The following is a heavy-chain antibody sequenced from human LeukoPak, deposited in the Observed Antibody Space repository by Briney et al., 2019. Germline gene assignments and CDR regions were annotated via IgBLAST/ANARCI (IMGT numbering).Heavy chain of an antibody. CDR2: ISNNGGYT. Sequence: GGSLRLSCAASGFTFSSSAMSWVRQAPGKGLEWVSAISNNGGYTYYADSVQGRFTISRDNSKSTLCLQMNSLRAEDTAVYHCAKQLGYCSDGSCYFPYWGQGTLVTVS. D-gene: IGHD2-15*01. CDR3: AKQLGYCSDGSCYFPY. CDR1: GFTFSSSA. V-gene: IGHV3-23*01. J-gene: IGHJ4*02.